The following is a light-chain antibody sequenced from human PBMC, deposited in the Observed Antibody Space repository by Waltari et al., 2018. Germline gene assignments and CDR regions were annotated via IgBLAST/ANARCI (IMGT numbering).Light chain of an antibody. CDR1: RDIIDY. V-gene: IGKV1-16*02. CDR2: AAS. CDR3: QQYNTYPFT. Sequence: IQLTQSPSSLSASVGDRITITCRASRDIIDYLAWFQQRPGKAPRSLIYAASRLQSGVPSNFSGRGSETHFTLTITSLQPEDFATYYCQQYNTYPFTFGPGTTVDVK. J-gene: IGKJ3*01.